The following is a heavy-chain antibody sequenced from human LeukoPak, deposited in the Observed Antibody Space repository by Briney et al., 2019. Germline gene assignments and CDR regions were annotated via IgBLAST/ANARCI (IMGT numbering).Heavy chain of an antibody. D-gene: IGHD1-26*01. CDR1: GFTFSSYG. J-gene: IGHJ3*02. CDR2: ISYDGSNK. Sequence: GGSLRLSCAASGFTFSSYGMHWVRQAPGKGLEWVAVISYDGSNKYYADSVKGRFTISRDNSKNTLYLQVNSLRAEDTAVYYCARDGRSAFDIWGQGTMVTVSS. V-gene: IGHV3-30*03. CDR3: ARDGRSAFDI.